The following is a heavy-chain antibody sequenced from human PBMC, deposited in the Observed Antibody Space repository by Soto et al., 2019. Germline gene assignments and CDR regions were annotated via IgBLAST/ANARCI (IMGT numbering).Heavy chain of an antibody. Sequence: GGSLRLSCAASGFTFSNAWINWVRQAPGKGLEWVGRIKSKTDGGTTDFTAPVKGRFAISRDDSKDMVYLQMNSLKTEDTCIXXCTTDXYXXXIVXXFDXWGHGTXXXVXS. D-gene: IGHD3-22*01. CDR1: GFTFSNAW. CDR3: TTDXYXXXIVXXFDX. J-gene: IGHJ4*01. V-gene: IGHV3-15*07. CDR2: IKSKTDGGTT.